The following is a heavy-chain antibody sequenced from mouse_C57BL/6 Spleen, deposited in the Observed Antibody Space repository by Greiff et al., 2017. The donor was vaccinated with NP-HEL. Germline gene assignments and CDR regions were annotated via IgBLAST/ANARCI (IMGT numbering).Heavy chain of an antibody. J-gene: IGHJ3*01. CDR3: ARRGDDLSWFAY. CDR2: IYPRSGNT. CDR1: GYTFTSSG. Sequence: QVQLKQSGAELARPGASVKLSCKASGYTFTSSGISWVKQRTGQGLEWIGEIYPRSGNTYYNEKFKGKATLTADKSSSTAYMELRSLTSEDSAVYFGARRGDDLSWFAYWGQGTLVTVSA. D-gene: IGHD2-3*01. V-gene: IGHV1-81*01.